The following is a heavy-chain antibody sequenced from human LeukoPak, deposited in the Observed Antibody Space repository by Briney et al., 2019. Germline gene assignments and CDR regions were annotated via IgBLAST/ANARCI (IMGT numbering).Heavy chain of an antibody. CDR3: ARDVVGATVNWFDP. Sequence: ASVKVSCKASGYTFTGYYMRWVRQAPGQGLEWMGWINPNSGGTNYAQKFQGRVTMTRDTSISTAYMELSRLRSDDTAVYYCARDVVGATVNWFDPWGQGTLVTVSS. CDR2: INPNSGGT. J-gene: IGHJ5*02. CDR1: GYTFTGYY. V-gene: IGHV1-2*02. D-gene: IGHD1-26*01.